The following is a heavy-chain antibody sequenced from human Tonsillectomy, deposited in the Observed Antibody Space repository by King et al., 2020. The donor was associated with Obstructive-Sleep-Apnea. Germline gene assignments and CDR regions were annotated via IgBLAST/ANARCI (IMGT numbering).Heavy chain of an antibody. D-gene: IGHD3-16*01. J-gene: IGHJ3*02. CDR1: GFTFSSYW. V-gene: IGHV3-74*01. CDR2: ISSDGSNT. Sequence: VQLVESGGGLVQPGGSLRLSCAASGFTFSSYWMHWVHQAPGEGLVWVSRISSDGSNTNYADSVKGRFTISRDNAKNTLYMQVNSLTAEDTAVYYCAREEWGTFDIWGQGTMVTVSS. CDR3: AREEWGTFDI.